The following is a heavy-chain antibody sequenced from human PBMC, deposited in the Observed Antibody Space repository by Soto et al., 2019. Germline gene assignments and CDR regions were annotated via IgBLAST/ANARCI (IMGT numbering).Heavy chain of an antibody. CDR1: GGSFSVYY. Sequence: KTSETLSLTCAVYGGSFSVYYWSWIRQPPGKGLEWIGEINHSGSTNYNPSLKSRVTISVDTSKNQFSLKLSSVTAADTAVYYCARGPRGYGLRKYGMDVWGQGTTVTVSS. D-gene: IGHD3-10*01. J-gene: IGHJ6*02. CDR3: ARGPRGYGLRKYGMDV. CDR2: INHSGST. V-gene: IGHV4-34*01.